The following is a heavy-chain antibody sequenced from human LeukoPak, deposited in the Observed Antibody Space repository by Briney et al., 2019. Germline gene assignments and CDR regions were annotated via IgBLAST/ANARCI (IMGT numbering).Heavy chain of an antibody. Sequence: SETLSLTCTVSGGSISSYYWSWIRQPPGKGLEWIGYIHYSGSTNYNPSLKSRVTISVDTSKNQFSLKLSSVTAADTAVYYCARHYPYGGKNQYFQHWGQGTLVTVSS. CDR2: IHYSGST. CDR3: ARHYPYGGKNQYFQH. V-gene: IGHV4-59*08. D-gene: IGHD4-23*01. CDR1: GGSISSYY. J-gene: IGHJ1*01.